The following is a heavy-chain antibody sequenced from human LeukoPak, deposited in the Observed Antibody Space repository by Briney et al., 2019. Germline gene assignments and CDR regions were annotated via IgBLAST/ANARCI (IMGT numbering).Heavy chain of an antibody. J-gene: IGHJ5*02. CDR1: GFTFSSYV. Sequence: GGSLRLSCAASGFTFSSYVMSWVRQAPGNGLEWVSAISGSGGSTYYADSVKGRFTISRDNSKNTLYLQMNSLRAEDTAVYYCAKPEDYGSYDFWSAYFGWFDPWGQGTLVTVSS. CDR2: ISGSGGST. D-gene: IGHD3-3*01. V-gene: IGHV3-23*01. CDR3: AKPEDYGSYDFWSAYFGWFDP.